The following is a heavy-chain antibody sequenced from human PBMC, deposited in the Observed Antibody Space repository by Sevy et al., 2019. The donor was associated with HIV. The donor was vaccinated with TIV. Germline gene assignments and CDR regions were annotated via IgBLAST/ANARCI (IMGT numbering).Heavy chain of an antibody. Sequence: ASVKVSCKASGGTFSSYAISWVRQAPGQGLEWMGGIIPIFGTTNYAQKFQGRVTITADESTSTAYMERSSLRSEDTAVYYCARGGGPLGYCSSTSCLGYYYGMDVWGQGTTVTVSS. CDR2: IIPIFGTT. D-gene: IGHD2-2*01. V-gene: IGHV1-69*13. J-gene: IGHJ6*02. CDR3: ARGGGPLGYCSSTSCLGYYYGMDV. CDR1: GGTFSSYA.